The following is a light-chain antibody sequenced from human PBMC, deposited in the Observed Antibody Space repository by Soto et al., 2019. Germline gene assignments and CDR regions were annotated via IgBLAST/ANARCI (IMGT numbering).Light chain of an antibody. Sequence: DIPMTQSPSTLSGSVGDRVTITCRASQTLSSWLAWYQQKPGKAPKLLIYKASTLKSGVPSRFSGSRSRTEFILTISIVQPDEFATYYCQHYNSYAWAFRQGTKVDLK. CDR2: KAS. CDR3: QHYNSYAWA. J-gene: IGKJ1*01. CDR1: QTLSSW. V-gene: IGKV1-5*03.